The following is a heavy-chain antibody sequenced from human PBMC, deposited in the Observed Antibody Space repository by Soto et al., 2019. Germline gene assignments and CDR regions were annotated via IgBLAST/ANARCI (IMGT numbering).Heavy chain of an antibody. CDR2: IFVGSGKT. J-gene: IGHJ4*02. CDR3: AATFDSGSYDFGGHPW. Sequence: VASVKVSCKASGFTFSSSAIQWVRHARGQPLEWIGWIFVGSGKTDYIHNLQARVTITSGKATSTAYMELSGLRSQDTAVYDCAATFDSGSYDFGGHPWWGQVSLVTVSS. CDR1: GFTFSSSA. D-gene: IGHD2-21*01. V-gene: IGHV1-58*02.